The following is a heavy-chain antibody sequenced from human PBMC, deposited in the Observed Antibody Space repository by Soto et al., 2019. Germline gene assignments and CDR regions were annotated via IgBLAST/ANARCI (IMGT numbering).Heavy chain of an antibody. Sequence: SVTLSLTCAVSGGSISSSNWLSWVRQPPGKGLEWIGEIYHSGSTNYNPSLKSRVTISVDKSKNQFSLKLSSVTAADTAVYYCARATDEYYYYYGMDVWGQGTTVTVSS. CDR1: GGSISSSNW. J-gene: IGHJ6*02. D-gene: IGHD4-17*01. CDR3: ARATDEYYYYYGMDV. CDR2: IYHSGST. V-gene: IGHV4-4*02.